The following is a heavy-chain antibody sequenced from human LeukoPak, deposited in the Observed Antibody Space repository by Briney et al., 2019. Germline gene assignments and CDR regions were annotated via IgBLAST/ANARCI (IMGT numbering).Heavy chain of an antibody. D-gene: IGHD2-15*01. V-gene: IGHV3-74*01. CDR1: GFTFSSYW. J-gene: IGHJ3*02. CDR3: VRDGLLVSGVALDI. Sequence: GGSLRLSCAASGFTFSSYWMHWVRQAPGKGLVWVSRIMSDGRLANYADSVKGRFTISRDNAKSTLFLQMNTLRAEDTAVYYCVRDGLLVSGVALDIWGQGTLVTVSP. CDR2: IMSDGRLA.